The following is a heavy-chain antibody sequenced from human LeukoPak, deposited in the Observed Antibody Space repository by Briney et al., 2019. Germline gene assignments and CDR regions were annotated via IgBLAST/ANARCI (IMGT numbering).Heavy chain of an antibody. CDR2: IWYDGRKK. J-gene: IGHJ6*02. CDR1: EFSFSSYG. D-gene: IGHD6-13*01. V-gene: IGHV3-33*01. Sequence: GRSLRLSCAASEFSFSSYGMHWVRQAPGKGLEWVALIWYDGRKKYYADSVKGRFSISRDNAKNTLYLEMSSLRAEDTAVYYCAREPGQQLGYFHYFGMDVWGQGTTVTVSS. CDR3: AREPGQQLGYFHYFGMDV.